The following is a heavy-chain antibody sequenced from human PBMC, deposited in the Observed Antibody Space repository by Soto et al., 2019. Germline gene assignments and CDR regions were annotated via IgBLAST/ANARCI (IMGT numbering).Heavy chain of an antibody. J-gene: IGHJ4*02. CDR2: IYYGGTT. Sequence: SETLSLTCTVSGGSISSSYWSWIRQPPGKGLEWIGYIYYGGTTNYNPSLKSRVTVSVETSKNQYSLNLRSVTAADTAMYYCAREGEYSYGYFDSWGQGIRVTAPQ. D-gene: IGHD5-18*01. V-gene: IGHV4-59*01. CDR3: AREGEYSYGYFDS. CDR1: GGSISSSY.